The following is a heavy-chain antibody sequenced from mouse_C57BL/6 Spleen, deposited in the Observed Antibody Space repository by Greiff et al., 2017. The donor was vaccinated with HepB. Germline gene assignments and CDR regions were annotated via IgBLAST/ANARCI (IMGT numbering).Heavy chain of an antibody. J-gene: IGHJ4*01. CDR3: ARSLTTVVEGYAMDY. CDR2: IHPNSGST. CDR1: GYTFTSYW. D-gene: IGHD1-1*01. Sequence: QVQLQQPGAELVKPGASVKLSCKASGYTFTSYWMHWVKQRPGQGLEWIGMIHPNSGSTNYNEKFKSKATLTVDKSSSTAYMQLSSLTSEDSAVYYCARSLTTVVEGYAMDYWGQGTSVTVSS. V-gene: IGHV1-64*01.